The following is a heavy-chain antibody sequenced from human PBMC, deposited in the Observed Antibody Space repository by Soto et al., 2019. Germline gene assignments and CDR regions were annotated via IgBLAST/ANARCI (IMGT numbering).Heavy chain of an antibody. J-gene: IGHJ4*02. D-gene: IGHD3-22*01. CDR2: MNPNSGNT. CDR1: GYTFPSYD. Sequence: ASVKVSCKASGYTFPSYDISWVRQATGQGLEWMGWMNPNSGNTGYAQKFQGRVTMTRNTSISTAYMELSSPRSEDTAVYYCARGYGGGYYDSSAPDYWGQGTLVTVSS. V-gene: IGHV1-8*01. CDR3: ARGYGGGYYDSSAPDY.